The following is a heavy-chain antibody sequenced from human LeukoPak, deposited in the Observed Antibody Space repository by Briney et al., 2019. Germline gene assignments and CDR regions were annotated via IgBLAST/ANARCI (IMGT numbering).Heavy chain of an antibody. CDR3: VKDRVHDSSSYYGYGY. D-gene: IGHD3-22*01. J-gene: IGHJ4*02. CDR2: ISSNGGRT. Sequence: GGSLRLSCSASGFIFSSFGWHWVRQAPGKGLEYVSAISSNGGRTYYADSAKGRFTISRDNSKNTLYLQMSSLRAEDTAVYYCVKDRVHDSSSYYGYGYWGQGTLVTVSS. V-gene: IGHV3-64D*09. CDR1: GFIFSSFG.